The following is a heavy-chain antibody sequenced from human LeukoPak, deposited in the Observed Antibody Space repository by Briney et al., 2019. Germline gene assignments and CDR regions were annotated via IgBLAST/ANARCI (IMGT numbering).Heavy chain of an antibody. V-gene: IGHV3-23*01. J-gene: IGHJ6*03. CDR3: TKELHVAVAVADYYYFYMDV. D-gene: IGHD6-19*01. Sequence: GCLRLSCAASGVSFRSVAMGSGGESPRHGRGWRSTINGVGITTLYSDSVKGRFTISRDNSNNTIYLHMDSLRPDDTAMYYCTKELHVAVAVADYYYFYMDVWGRGTAVTVSS. CDR2: INGVGITT. CDR1: GVSFRSVA.